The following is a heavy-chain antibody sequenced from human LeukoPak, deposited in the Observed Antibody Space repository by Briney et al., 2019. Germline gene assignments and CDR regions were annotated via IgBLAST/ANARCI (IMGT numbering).Heavy chain of an antibody. CDR3: ARERRYYGIDY. J-gene: IGHJ4*02. CDR2: INHSGST. CDR1: GGSFSGYY. V-gene: IGHV4-34*01. Sequence: SETLSLTCAVYGGSFSGYYWSWIRQPPGKGLEWIGEINHSGSTNYNPSLKSRVTISIDTSKNQFSLKLSSVTAADTAVYYCARERRYYGIDYWGQGTLVTVSS. D-gene: IGHD3-10*01.